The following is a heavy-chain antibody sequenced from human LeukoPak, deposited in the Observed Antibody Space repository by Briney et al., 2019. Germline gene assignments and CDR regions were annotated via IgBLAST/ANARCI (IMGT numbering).Heavy chain of an antibody. Sequence: ASVKVSCKASGYTFTGYYMHWVRQAPGQGLEWMGWINPNSGGTNYAQKFQRRVTMTRDTSISTAYMELSRLRSDDTAVYYCASEPPLSSSWYVGYWGQGTLVTVSS. V-gene: IGHV1-2*02. D-gene: IGHD6-13*01. CDR2: INPNSGGT. CDR1: GYTFTGYY. J-gene: IGHJ4*02. CDR3: ASEPPLSSSWYVGY.